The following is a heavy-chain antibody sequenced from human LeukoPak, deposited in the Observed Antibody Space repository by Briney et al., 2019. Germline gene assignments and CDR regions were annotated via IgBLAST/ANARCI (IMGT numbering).Heavy chain of an antibody. Sequence: GRSLRLSCAASGFTFSNFGMHWVRQAPGKGLDWVAIISYDGTYESYADSVRGRFTISRDNSKNTLFLQMNSLRPEDTAVYYCAKDLWLLTAAGTIDFWGQGTLVTVSS. CDR3: AKDLWLLTAAGTIDF. CDR1: GFTFSNFG. V-gene: IGHV3-30*18. J-gene: IGHJ4*02. D-gene: IGHD6-13*01. CDR2: ISYDGTYE.